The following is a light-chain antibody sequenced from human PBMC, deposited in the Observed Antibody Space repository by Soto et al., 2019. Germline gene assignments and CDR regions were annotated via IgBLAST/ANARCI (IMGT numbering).Light chain of an antibody. V-gene: IGKV3-20*01. CDR2: GAS. Sequence: VLTQSPCTLPLYPGERATLSYRASQSVSSSYLAWYKQTRGQAPRVXSYGASSRATGIPDRFSGSGSGTDFALSISRLEPEDFAVYYCQQYGTSLWTFGHGTKVDI. CDR3: QQYGTSLWT. J-gene: IGKJ1*01. CDR1: QSVSSSY.